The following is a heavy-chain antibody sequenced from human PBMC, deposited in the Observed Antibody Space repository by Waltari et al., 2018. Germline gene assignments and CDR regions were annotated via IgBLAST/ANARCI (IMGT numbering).Heavy chain of an antibody. J-gene: IGHJ4*02. V-gene: IGHV1-69*13. D-gene: IGHD3-22*01. CDR1: GGTFSSYA. CDR2: IIPIFGTA. Sequence: QVQLVQSGAEVKKPGSSVKVSCKASGGTFSSYAISWVRQAPGQGLEWMGGIIPIFGTANYAQKFQGRVTITADESTSTAYMELSSLRSEDTAVYYCARVRYYYDSSGYYYEIDYWGQGTLVTVSS. CDR3: ARVRYYYDSSGYYYEIDY.